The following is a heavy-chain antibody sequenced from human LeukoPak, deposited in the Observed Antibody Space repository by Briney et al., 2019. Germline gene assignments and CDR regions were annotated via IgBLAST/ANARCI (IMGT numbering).Heavy chain of an antibody. CDR2: IHYSGST. CDR3: ARGYFDWLSYYMDV. V-gene: IGHV4-59*01. Sequence: SETLSLTCTVSGGSISSYYWSWIRQPPGKGLEWIGYIHYSGSTNYNPSLKSRVTISVDTSKNQFSLKLSSVTAADTAVYYCARGYFDWLSYYMDVWGKGTTVTISS. J-gene: IGHJ6*03. CDR1: GGSISSYY. D-gene: IGHD3-9*01.